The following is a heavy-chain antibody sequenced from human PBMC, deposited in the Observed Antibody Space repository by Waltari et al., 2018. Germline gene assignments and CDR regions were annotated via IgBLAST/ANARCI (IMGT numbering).Heavy chain of an antibody. J-gene: IGHJ6*02. D-gene: IGHD6-13*01. V-gene: IGHV3-23*01. CDR2: IRGSGGST. CDR1: GFTFSSYA. Sequence: EVQLLESGGGLVQPGGSLRLSCAASGFTFSSYAMGWVRQAPGKGLGWVSAIRGSGGSTSYADSVKGRFTSSRDNSKNTLYLQMNSLRSEDTAVYYCASRIASLYYYYGMDVWGQGTTVTVSS. CDR3: ASRIASLYYYYGMDV.